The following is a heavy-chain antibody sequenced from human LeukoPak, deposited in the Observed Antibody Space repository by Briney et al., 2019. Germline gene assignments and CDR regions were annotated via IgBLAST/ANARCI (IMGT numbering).Heavy chain of an antibody. J-gene: IGHJ3*02. CDR3: ARNTDYYDSSGYYHSDAFDI. V-gene: IGHV4-59*01. CDR1: GGSISSYY. Sequence: KPSETLSLTCTVSGGSISSYYWSWIRQPPGKGLEWIGYIYYSGSTNYNPSLKSRVTISVDTSENQFSLKLSSVTAADTAVYYCARNTDYYDSSGYYHSDAFDIWGQGTMVTVSS. CDR2: IYYSGST. D-gene: IGHD3-22*01.